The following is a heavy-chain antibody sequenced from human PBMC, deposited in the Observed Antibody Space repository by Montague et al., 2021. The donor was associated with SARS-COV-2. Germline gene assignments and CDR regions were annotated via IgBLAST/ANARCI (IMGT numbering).Heavy chain of an antibody. CDR2: IYYSGST. CDR3: VRLKAPYCSSTSCYSASWFDP. CDR1: GGSISSSSYY. Sequence: SETLSLTCTVSGGSISSSSYYWGWIRQPPGKGLEWIGSIYYSGSTYYNPSLKSRVTISVDTSKNQFSLKLSSVTAADTAVYYCVRLKAPYCSSTSCYSASWFDPWGQGTLVTVSS. D-gene: IGHD2-2*01. V-gene: IGHV4-39*01. J-gene: IGHJ5*02.